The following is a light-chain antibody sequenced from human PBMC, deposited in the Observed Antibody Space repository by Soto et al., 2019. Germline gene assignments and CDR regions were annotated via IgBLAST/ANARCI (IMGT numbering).Light chain of an antibody. CDR1: SSNIGNNY. Sequence: QSVLTQPPSVSAAPGQKVTLTCSGSSSNIGNNYVSWYQQLPGTAPKLLIYENTERPSWVPDRFSGSKSGASATLGITGLQTGDEADYYCGTWHSSLSAGVFGGGTKLTVL. J-gene: IGLJ2*01. CDR2: ENT. CDR3: GTWHSSLSAGV. V-gene: IGLV1-51*02.